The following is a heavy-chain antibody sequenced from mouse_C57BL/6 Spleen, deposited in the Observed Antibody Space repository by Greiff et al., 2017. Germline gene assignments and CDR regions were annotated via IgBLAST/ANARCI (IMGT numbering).Heavy chain of an antibody. Sequence: QVQLQQPGAELMKPGASVKLSCKASGYTFTGYWIEWVKQRPGHGLEWIGEILPGSGSTNYNEKFKGKATFTADTSSNTAYMQLSSLTTEDSAIYYCASGESSGLSYAVDYWGQGTSVTVSS. V-gene: IGHV1-9*01. CDR2: ILPGSGST. D-gene: IGHD3-2*02. CDR1: GYTFTGYW. CDR3: ASGESSGLSYAVDY. J-gene: IGHJ4*01.